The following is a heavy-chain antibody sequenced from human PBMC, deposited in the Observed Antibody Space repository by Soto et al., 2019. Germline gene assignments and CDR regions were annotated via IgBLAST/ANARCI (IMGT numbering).Heavy chain of an antibody. Sequence: GGSLRLSCAASGFTFSSYSMNWVRQAPGKGLEWVSSISSSSSYIYYADSVKGRFTISRDNAKNSLYLQMNSLRAEDTSVYYCARAPYYYDSSGYWAYWGQGTLVTVSS. J-gene: IGHJ4*02. CDR1: GFTFSSYS. V-gene: IGHV3-21*01. CDR2: ISSSSSYI. D-gene: IGHD3-22*01. CDR3: ARAPYYYDSSGYWAY.